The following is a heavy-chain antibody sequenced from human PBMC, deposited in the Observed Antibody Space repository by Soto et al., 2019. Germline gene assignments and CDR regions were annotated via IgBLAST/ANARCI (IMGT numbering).Heavy chain of an antibody. CDR1: GGSISSNY. CDR2: VYNSEST. J-gene: IGHJ4*02. D-gene: IGHD6-13*01. Sequence: SETLSLTCTVSGGSISSNYWTWIRQPPGKGLEWIGYVYNSESTNYNPSLKSRVTISEDTSKNQLSLKVNSVTAADTAVYYCARYRRTAAAGYTLDFWGQGILVTVSS. CDR3: ARYRRTAAAGYTLDF. V-gene: IGHV4-59*01.